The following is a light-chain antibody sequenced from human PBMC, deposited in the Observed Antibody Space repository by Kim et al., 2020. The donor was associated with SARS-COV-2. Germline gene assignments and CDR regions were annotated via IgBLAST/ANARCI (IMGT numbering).Light chain of an antibody. V-gene: IGLV3-19*01. CDR1: SLRSDY. CDR3: NSRDSSDNHLV. J-gene: IGLJ2*01. Sequence: AVRQTVRITGQGDSLRSDYASWYQQKPGQAPLLVIYGKNNRPSGIPDRFSGSSSGNTASLTITGAQAEDEADYYCNSRDSSDNHLVFGGGTQLTVL. CDR2: GKN.